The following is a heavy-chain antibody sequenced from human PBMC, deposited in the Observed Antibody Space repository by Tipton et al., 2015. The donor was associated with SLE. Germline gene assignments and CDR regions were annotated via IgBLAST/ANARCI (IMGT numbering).Heavy chain of an antibody. CDR2: ISYSGNT. CDR1: GTSISGYY. J-gene: IGHJ4*02. Sequence: LTCTVSGTSISGYYWNWIRQSPGRGLEWVGYISYSGNTNYNPSLKRRVTISVDTSKTHFSLNLSSVTAADTAVYYCARVGLVAPAAISSGVDYWGQGTLVTVSS. CDR3: ARVGLVAPAAISSGVDY. D-gene: IGHD2-2*02. V-gene: IGHV4-59*12.